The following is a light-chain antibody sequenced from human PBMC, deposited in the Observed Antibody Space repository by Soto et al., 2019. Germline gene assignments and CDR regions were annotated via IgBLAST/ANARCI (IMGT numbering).Light chain of an antibody. CDR2: DVT. CDR3: CSFTSSSTQV. J-gene: IGLJ3*02. V-gene: IGLV2-11*01. CDR1: SSDIGTYNF. Sequence: QSALTQPRSVSGSPGQSVTFSCIGTSSDIGTYNFVSWYQQNPGKAPKLLIYDVTKRPSGVPDRFSGSKSGNTASLTISGLQSEDEADYYCCSFTSSSTQVLGGGTKLTVL.